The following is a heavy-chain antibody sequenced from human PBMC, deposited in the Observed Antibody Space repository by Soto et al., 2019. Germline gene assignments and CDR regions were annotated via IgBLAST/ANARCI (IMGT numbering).Heavy chain of an antibody. J-gene: IGHJ4*02. CDR2: IIPIFGTA. CDR1: GGTFSSYA. CDR3: ARDVFEDTAMVTIPLWPLGY. Sequence: SVKVSCKASGGTFSSYAISWVRQAPGQGLEWMGGIIPIFGTANYEQKFQGRVTITADESTSTAYMELSSLRSEDTAVYYCARDVFEDTAMVTIPLWPLGYWGQGTLVTVSS. V-gene: IGHV1-69*13. D-gene: IGHD5-18*01.